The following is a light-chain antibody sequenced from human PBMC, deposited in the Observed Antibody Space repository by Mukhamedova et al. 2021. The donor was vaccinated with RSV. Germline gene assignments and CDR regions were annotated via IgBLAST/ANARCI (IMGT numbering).Light chain of an antibody. V-gene: IGKV1-NL1*01. CDR3: QQYYSSPRT. CDR2: GAS. Sequence: WYQRRVHGKAPNLLLYGASRLESGVPSRFNGRGSGTDYTLTISSLQPEDFATYYCQQYYSSPRTFGQGTKVEIK. J-gene: IGKJ1*01.